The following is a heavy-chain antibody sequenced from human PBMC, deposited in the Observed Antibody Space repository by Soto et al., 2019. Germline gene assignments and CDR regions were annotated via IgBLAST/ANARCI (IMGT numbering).Heavy chain of an antibody. CDR1: GYIFTSYY. CDR2: INPFDGSR. V-gene: IGHV1-46*03. J-gene: IGHJ4*02. D-gene: IGHD3-10*01. Sequence: QVQLVQSGAEVKKPGASVKVSCKASGYIFTSYYIYWVRQAPGQGLEWMGWINPFDGSRMFAQSFQGRVTTTRDTSTSTVYMEVSSLRSEDTAVYYCSRVDPGETSPFDHWGQGTLVTVSS. CDR3: SRVDPGETSPFDH.